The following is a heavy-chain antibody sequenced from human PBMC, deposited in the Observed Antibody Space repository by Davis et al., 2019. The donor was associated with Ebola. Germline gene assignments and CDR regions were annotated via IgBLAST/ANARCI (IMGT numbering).Heavy chain of an antibody. CDR2: IKEDGSEK. J-gene: IGHJ3*02. Sequence: GESLKISCVGSGFIFSKDWMSWVRQAPGKGLEWVANIKEDGSEKFYVASVKGRLIISRDNVENSLYLQMNSLRAEDTAIYYCARAYDGDGASDIWGQGTMVTVSS. CDR1: GFIFSKDW. V-gene: IGHV3-7*01. CDR3: ARAYDGDGASDI. D-gene: IGHD4-17*01.